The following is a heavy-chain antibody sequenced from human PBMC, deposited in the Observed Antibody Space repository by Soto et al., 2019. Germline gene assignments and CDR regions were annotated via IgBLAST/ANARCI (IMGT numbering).Heavy chain of an antibody. CDR3: ARGGRTTVSTRNNWFDP. D-gene: IGHD4-17*01. Sequence: QVTLKASGPLLVKPTETLTLTCTVSGFSLSNARMGVSWIRQPQGTALEWLAHIFSNDENSSSTSLKSSLTISKDTSKSQVVLTMTNMDPVDTATYYCARGGRTTVSTRNNWFDPWGQGALVTV. J-gene: IGHJ5*02. CDR2: IFSNDEN. V-gene: IGHV2-26*01. CDR1: GFSLSNARMG.